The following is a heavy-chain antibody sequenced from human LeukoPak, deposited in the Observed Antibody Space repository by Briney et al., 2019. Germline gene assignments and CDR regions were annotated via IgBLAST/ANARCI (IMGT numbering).Heavy chain of an antibody. V-gene: IGHV3-20*04. CDR3: AREEGPYFDC. Sequence: PGGSLRLSCAASGFTFHDHGMSWVRQVPGKGLEWVSALNWNGDYTGYADSVKGRFTISRDNAKKSLYLQMNSLTAEDTAYYYCAREEGPYFDCWGQGTLVTVSS. J-gene: IGHJ4*02. CDR2: LNWNGDYT. CDR1: GFTFHDHG.